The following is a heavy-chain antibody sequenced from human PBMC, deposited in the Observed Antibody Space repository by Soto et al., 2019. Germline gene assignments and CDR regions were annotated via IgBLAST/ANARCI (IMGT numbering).Heavy chain of an antibody. D-gene: IGHD3-22*01. V-gene: IGHV3-30-3*01. CDR2: ISYDGSNK. CDR1: GFTFSSYA. Sequence: GGSLRLSCAASGFTFSSYAMHWVRQAPGKGLEWVAVISYDGSNKYYADSVKGRFTISRDNSKNTLYLQMNSLRAEDTAVYYCALIPGAYDSSGYYSTLFDYWGQGTLVTVSS. J-gene: IGHJ4*02. CDR3: ALIPGAYDSSGYYSTLFDY.